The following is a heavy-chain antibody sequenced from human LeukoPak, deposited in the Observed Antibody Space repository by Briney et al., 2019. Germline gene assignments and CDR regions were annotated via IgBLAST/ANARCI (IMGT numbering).Heavy chain of an antibody. Sequence: PGGSLRLSCAASGFTFSSYWMSWVRQAPGKGLEWVANIKKDGSEKYHVDSVKGRFTISRDNAKKSLYLQVNSLRAEDTAVYYCARAVGDEGDDYWGQGTLVTVSS. CDR1: GFTFSSYW. D-gene: IGHD4-17*01. V-gene: IGHV3-7*01. CDR2: IKKDGSEK. J-gene: IGHJ4*02. CDR3: ARAVGDEGDDY.